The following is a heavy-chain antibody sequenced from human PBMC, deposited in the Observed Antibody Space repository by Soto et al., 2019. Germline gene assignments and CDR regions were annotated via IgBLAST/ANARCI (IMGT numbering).Heavy chain of an antibody. V-gene: IGHV1-18*01. CDR1: GYTFSNFG. CDR3: ARFGRGFSSAFDFDY. J-gene: IGHJ4*02. CDR2: ITAYNGNP. Sequence: VQLVQSGAEVKKPGASVKVSCKASGYTFSNFGISWVRLAPGQGLEWMGWITAYNGNPHYAQNFQGRVTMTTDTSTSTAYMDLRSLRSDDTAIYYCARFGRGFSSAFDFDYWGQGTLVTVSS. D-gene: IGHD5-18*01.